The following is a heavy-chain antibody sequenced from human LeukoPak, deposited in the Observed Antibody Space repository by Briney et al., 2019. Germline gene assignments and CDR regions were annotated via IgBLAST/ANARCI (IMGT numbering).Heavy chain of an antibody. V-gene: IGHV4-4*07. J-gene: IGHJ6*02. CDR1: GGSISSYY. CDR2: IYTSGST. Sequence: SETLSLTCTVSGGSISSYYWSWIRQPAGKGLEWIGRIYTSGSTNYNPSLKSRVTMSVDTSKNQFSLQLSSVTAADTAVYYCARENVRGHYYYGMDVWGQGTTVTVSS. CDR3: ARENVRGHYYYGMDV.